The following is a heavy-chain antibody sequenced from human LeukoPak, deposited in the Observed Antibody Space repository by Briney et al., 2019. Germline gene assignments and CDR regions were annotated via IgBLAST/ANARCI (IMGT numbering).Heavy chain of an antibody. V-gene: IGHV4-31*03. CDR3: AREGSSGYPFDY. Sequence: TLSLTCTVSGGSISSGGYYWSWIRQHPGKGLEWIGYIYYSGSTYYNPSLKSRVTISVDTSKNQFSLKLSSVTAADTAVYYCAREGSSGYPFDYWGQGTLVTVSS. J-gene: IGHJ4*02. CDR2: IYYSGST. D-gene: IGHD3-22*01. CDR1: GGSISSGGYY.